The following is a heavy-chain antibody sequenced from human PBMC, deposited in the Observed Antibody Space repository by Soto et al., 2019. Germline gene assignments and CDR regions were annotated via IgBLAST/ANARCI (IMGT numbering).Heavy chain of an antibody. D-gene: IGHD6-13*01. Sequence: GGSLRLSCAASGFTFSSYAMSWVRQAPGKGLEWVSAISGSGGSTYYADSVKGRFTISRDNSKNTLYLQMNSLRAEDTAVYYCAKVDQGTAAAAIMYIRGPFDYWGQGTLVTVSS. J-gene: IGHJ4*02. V-gene: IGHV3-23*01. CDR1: GFTFSSYA. CDR2: ISGSGGST. CDR3: AKVDQGTAAAAIMYIRGPFDY.